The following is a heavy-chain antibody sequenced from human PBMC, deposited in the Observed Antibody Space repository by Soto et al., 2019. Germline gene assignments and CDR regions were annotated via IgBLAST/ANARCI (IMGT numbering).Heavy chain of an antibody. CDR2: IYYRGST. CDR3: ARESIAAAPLTDAFDI. D-gene: IGHD6-13*01. V-gene: IGHV4-61*01. Sequence: QVQLQESGPGLVKPSETLSLTCTVSGGSVSSGSYYWSWIRQPPGKGLEWIGYIYYRGSTNYNPSLKSRVTISVDTSKNQFSLKLSSVTAADTAVYYCARESIAAAPLTDAFDIWGQGTMVTVSS. J-gene: IGHJ3*02. CDR1: GGSVSSGSYY.